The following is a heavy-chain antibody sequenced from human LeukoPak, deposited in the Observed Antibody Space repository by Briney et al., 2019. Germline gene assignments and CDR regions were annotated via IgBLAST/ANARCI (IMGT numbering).Heavy chain of an antibody. CDR1: GFTFSSYW. V-gene: IGHV3-7*01. CDR2: IKQDGSEK. D-gene: IGHD2-2*02. CDR3: AREVSLGSSTSCYIYYYYGMDV. J-gene: IGHJ6*02. Sequence: GGSLRLSCAASGFTFSSYWMSWVRQAPGKGLEWVANIKQDGSEKYYVDSVKGRFTISRDNAKNSLYLQMNSLRAEDTAVYYCAREVSLGSSTSCYIYYYYGMDVWGQGTTVTVSS.